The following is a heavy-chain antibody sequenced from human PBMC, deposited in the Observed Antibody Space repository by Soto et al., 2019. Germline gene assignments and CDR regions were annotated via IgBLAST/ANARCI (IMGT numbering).Heavy chain of an antibody. J-gene: IGHJ3*01. CDR1: GGSFGSSA. V-gene: IGHV1-69*01. CDR2: IIPVFDKA. D-gene: IGHD3-16*01. CDR3: ARLRRDWGDAFDL. Sequence: QVQLVQSGADVKKPGSSVKVSCKTSGGSFGSSAISWVRQAPAQGLEWMGEIIPVFDKANYAQNFQGRLTITADELTGTVFMDFSSLRSEDAAVYFCARLRRDWGDAFDLWGLGTFVTVSS.